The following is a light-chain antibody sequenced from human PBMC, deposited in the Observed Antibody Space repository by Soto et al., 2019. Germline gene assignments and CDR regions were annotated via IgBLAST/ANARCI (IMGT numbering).Light chain of an antibody. J-gene: IGKJ1*01. CDR1: QSVSSSF. V-gene: IGKV3-20*01. Sequence: TQSPSTLSESVGERVTITCLSSQSVSSSFLAWYQQRPGQAPRLLIYGASSRATGIPDRFSGSGSGTDFTLTISRLEPEDLAVYYCLQYGNSPETFGQGTKVDI. CDR3: LQYGNSPET. CDR2: GAS.